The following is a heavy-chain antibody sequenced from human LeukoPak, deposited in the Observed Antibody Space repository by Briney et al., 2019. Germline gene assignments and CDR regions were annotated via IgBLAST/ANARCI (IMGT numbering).Heavy chain of an antibody. Sequence: PSETLSLTCAVSGYSISSAYYWGWIRQPPGKGPEWIGNIYHSASTYYNPSLKSRVTISLDTSKNQFSLKLSSVTAADTAVYYCASAVGVGTFDIWGQGTMVTVSS. J-gene: IGHJ3*02. CDR1: GYSISSAYY. D-gene: IGHD6-19*01. V-gene: IGHV4-38-2*01. CDR3: ASAVGVGTFDI. CDR2: IYHSAST.